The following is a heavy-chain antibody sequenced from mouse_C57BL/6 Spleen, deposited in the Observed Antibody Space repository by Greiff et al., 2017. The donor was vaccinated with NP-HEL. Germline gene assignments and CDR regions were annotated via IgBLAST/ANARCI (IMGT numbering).Heavy chain of an antibody. CDR1: GFTFSDYY. CDR2: INYDGSST. J-gene: IGHJ2*01. CDR3: ARGGFLRGSSYHYFDY. Sequence: EVHLVESEGGLVQPGSSMKLSCTASGFTFSDYYMAWVRQVPEKGLEWVANINYDGSSTYYLDSLKSRFIISRDNAKNILYLQMSSLKSEDTATYYCARGGFLRGSSYHYFDYWGQGTTLTVSS. V-gene: IGHV5-16*01. D-gene: IGHD1-1*01.